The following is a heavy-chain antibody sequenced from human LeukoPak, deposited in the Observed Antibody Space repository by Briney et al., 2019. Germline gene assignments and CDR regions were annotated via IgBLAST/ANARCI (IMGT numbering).Heavy chain of an antibody. V-gene: IGHV4-59*01. CDR3: ARDRYSSPTGTFDP. J-gene: IGHJ5*02. Sequence: TSKTLSLTCTVSGGSISSYYWSWIRQPPGKGLEWIGYIYYSGSTNYNPSLKSRVTISVDTSKNQFSLKLSSVTAADTAVYYCARDRYSSPTGTFDPWGQGTLVTVSS. D-gene: IGHD6-19*01. CDR1: GGSISSYY. CDR2: IYYSGST.